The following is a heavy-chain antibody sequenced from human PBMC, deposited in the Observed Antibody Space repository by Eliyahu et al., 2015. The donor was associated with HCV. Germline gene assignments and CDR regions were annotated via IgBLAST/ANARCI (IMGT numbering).Heavy chain of an antibody. CDR2: ISAYNGNT. J-gene: IGHJ6*02. V-gene: IGHV1-18*01. Sequence: QVQLVQSGAEVKKPGASVKVSCKASGYTFTSYGISWVRQAPGQGLEWMGWISAYNGNTNYAQKLQGRVTMTTDTSTSTAYMELRSLRSDDTAVYYCARGGVFTIFGVVTLPYGMDVWGQGTTVTVSS. CDR1: GYTFTSYG. D-gene: IGHD3-3*01. CDR3: ARGGVFTIFGVVTLPYGMDV.